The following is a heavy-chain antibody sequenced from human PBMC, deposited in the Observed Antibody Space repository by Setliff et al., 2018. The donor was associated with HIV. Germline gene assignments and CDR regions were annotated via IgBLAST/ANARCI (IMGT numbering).Heavy chain of an antibody. J-gene: IGHJ4*02. CDR1: GGSISSGGYS. CDR3: ARGSRSHGGMFGY. Sequence: PSQTLSLTCAVSGGSISSGGYSWNWIRQPAGKGLEWIGHMYISGSTNYNPSLKSRVTMSLDTSKNQFSLKLSSVTAADTAIYYCARGSRSHGGMFGYWGQGTLVTVSS. D-gene: IGHD6-13*01. V-gene: IGHV4-61*09. CDR2: MYISGST.